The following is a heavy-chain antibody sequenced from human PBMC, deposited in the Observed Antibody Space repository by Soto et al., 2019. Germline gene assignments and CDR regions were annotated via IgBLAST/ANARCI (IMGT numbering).Heavy chain of an antibody. CDR1: GGSISSYY. D-gene: IGHD4-17*01. Sequence: SETLSLTCTVSGGSISSYYWSWIRQPPGKGLEWIGYIYYSGSTNYSPSLKSRVTISVDTSKNQFSLKLSSVTAADTAVYYCARAVTSSRFWFDPWGQGTLVTVSS. CDR2: IYYSGST. V-gene: IGHV4-59*01. CDR3: ARAVTSSRFWFDP. J-gene: IGHJ5*02.